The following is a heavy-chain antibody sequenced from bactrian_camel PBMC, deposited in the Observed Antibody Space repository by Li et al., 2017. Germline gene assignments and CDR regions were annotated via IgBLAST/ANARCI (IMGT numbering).Heavy chain of an antibody. V-gene: IGHV3S55*01. CDR2: ICDRGGT. CDR3: AYDTQFCGGANCADERFGGDCTN. CDR1: GATYSSYC. D-gene: IGHD4*01. J-gene: IGHJ4*01. Sequence: VQLVESGGGSVQAGESLTLSCVNSGATYSSYCVAWFRQTPGKEREAVARICDRGGTLYADSVKGRFTISEDKVKRAVTPQMNSLKPEDAAMYYCAYDTQFCGGANCADERFGGDCTNWGQGTQVTVS.